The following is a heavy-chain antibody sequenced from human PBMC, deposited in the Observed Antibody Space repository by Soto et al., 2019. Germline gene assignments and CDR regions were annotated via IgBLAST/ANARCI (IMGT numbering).Heavy chain of an antibody. Sequence: QVQLVESGGGVVQPGRSLRLSCAGSGLKFGSYGMHWVRQAPGKGLEWVAVTSYDGGNPQYADSVKGRFTISRDNSKNTLYLQIDSLRTDETAVYYCAKDLSTLGRNCLDSWGQGTLVTVSS. CDR3: AKDLSTLGRNCLDS. J-gene: IGHJ4*02. CDR1: GLKFGSYG. V-gene: IGHV3-30*18. D-gene: IGHD2-2*01. CDR2: TSYDGGNP.